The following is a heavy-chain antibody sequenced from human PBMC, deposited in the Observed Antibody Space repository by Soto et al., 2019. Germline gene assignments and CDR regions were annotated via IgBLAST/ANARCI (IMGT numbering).Heavy chain of an antibody. V-gene: IGHV3-23*01. CDR1: GFTFISYA. Sequence: PGGSLRLSCAASGFTFISYAMSWVLQAPWKGLEWVSAISGSGGSTYYADSVKGRFTISRDNSKNTLYLQMNSLRAEDTAVYYCAKRPYYDFSDENYSYNYMDVSGKGTMVSVSS. D-gene: IGHD3-3*01. J-gene: IGHJ6*03. CDR3: AKRPYYDFSDENYSYNYMDV. CDR2: ISGSGGST.